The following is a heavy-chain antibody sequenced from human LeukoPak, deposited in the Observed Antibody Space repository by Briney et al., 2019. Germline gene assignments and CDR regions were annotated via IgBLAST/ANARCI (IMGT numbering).Heavy chain of an antibody. V-gene: IGHV4-34*01. CDR1: GGSFSGYY. CDR3: ARGNRGGLAAAVFDY. D-gene: IGHD6-13*01. Sequence: SETLSLTCAVCGGSFSGYYWSWIRQPPGKGLEWIGEINHSGSTNYNPSLKSRVTISVDTSKNQFSLKLSSVTAADTAVYYCARGNRGGLAAAVFDYWGQGTLVTVSS. CDR2: INHSGST. J-gene: IGHJ4*02.